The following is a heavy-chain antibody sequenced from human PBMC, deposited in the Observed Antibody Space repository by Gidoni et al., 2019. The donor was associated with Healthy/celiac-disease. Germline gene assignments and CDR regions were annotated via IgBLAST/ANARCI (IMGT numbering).Heavy chain of an antibody. CDR3: ARSFVYCSGGSCLDP. CDR1: GFTFSSYS. D-gene: IGHD2-15*01. V-gene: IGHV3-21*01. CDR2: ISSSSSYI. J-gene: IGHJ5*02. Sequence: EVQLVESGGGLVKPGGSLRLSCAASGFTFSSYSMNWVRQAPGKGLEWVSSISSSSSYIYYADSVKGRFTISRDNAKNSLYLQMNSLRAEDTAVYYCARSFVYCSGGSCLDPWGQGTLVTVSS.